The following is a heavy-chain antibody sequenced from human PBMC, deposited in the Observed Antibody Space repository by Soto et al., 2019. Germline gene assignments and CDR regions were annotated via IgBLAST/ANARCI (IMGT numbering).Heavy chain of an antibody. Sequence: GESLKISCAASGFTFSSYSMNWVRQAPGKGLEWVSSISSSSSYIYYADSVKGRFTISRDNAKNSLYLQMNSLRAEDTAVYYCARDATRDPGVLDYWGQGTLVTVSS. J-gene: IGHJ4*02. CDR2: ISSSSSYI. CDR3: ARDATRDPGVLDY. D-gene: IGHD3-10*01. V-gene: IGHV3-21*01. CDR1: GFTFSSYS.